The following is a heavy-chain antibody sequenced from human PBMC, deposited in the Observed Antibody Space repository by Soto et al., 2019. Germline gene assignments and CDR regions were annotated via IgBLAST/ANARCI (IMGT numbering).Heavy chain of an antibody. V-gene: IGHV3-73*01. J-gene: IGHJ6*02. CDR1: GFTLSGSA. CDR2: IRNKVNVSAT. CDR3: GSRRGDLLDP. D-gene: IGHD4-17*01. Sequence: EVQLVESGGGLVQPGGSLRLSCAASGFTLSGSAIHWVRQASGKGLEWVGRIRNKVNVSATTYAASVVGRITLHRADSTIMANLQLNSLKTEDTAMYYGGSRRGDLLDPWGQGTTVPVSS.